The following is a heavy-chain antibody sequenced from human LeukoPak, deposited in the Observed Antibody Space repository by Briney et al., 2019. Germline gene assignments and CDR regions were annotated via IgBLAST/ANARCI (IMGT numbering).Heavy chain of an antibody. D-gene: IGHD2-21*02. CDR3: AKFVVVTAIQDY. Sequence: PGGSLRLSCAASGFTFTTYGMSWVRQAPGKGLEWVSAISGSGGSTYYADSVKGRFTISRDNSKNTLYLQMNSLRAEDTAVYYCAKFVVVTAIQDYWGQGTLVTVSS. V-gene: IGHV3-23*01. CDR2: ISGSGGST. CDR1: GFTFTTYG. J-gene: IGHJ4*02.